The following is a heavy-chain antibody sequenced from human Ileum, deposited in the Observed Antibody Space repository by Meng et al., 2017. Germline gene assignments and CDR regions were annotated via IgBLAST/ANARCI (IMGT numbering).Heavy chain of an antibody. V-gene: IGHV3-48*03. D-gene: IGHD5-12*01. Sequence: GESLKISCAASGFTFSNFEMNWVRQAPGKGLEWVSYISDSGNTIYYADSVKGRFTISRDNAKNSLYLQILSLRPEDTAVYYCARDHGSGSSVEESAFDYWGRGTLVTVSS. CDR2: ISDSGNTI. CDR3: ARDHGSGSSVEESAFDY. J-gene: IGHJ4*02. CDR1: GFTFSNFE.